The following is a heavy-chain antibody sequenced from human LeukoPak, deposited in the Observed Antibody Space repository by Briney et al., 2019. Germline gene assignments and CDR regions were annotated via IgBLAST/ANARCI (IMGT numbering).Heavy chain of an antibody. Sequence: PGGSLRLSCAASGFTFSTYWMSWVRQAPGKGLEWVAHIRPDGSEKYYVDSVKGRLTISRDNAKNSLYLQMNSLRAEDTAVYYCARDPGSHNSSGWYDYWGQGTLVTVSS. CDR2: IRPDGSEK. CDR3: ARDPGSHNSSGWYDY. J-gene: IGHJ4*02. CDR1: GFTFSTYW. V-gene: IGHV3-7*03. D-gene: IGHD6-19*01.